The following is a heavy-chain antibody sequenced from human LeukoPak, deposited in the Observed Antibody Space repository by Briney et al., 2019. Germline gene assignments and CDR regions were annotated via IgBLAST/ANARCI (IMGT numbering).Heavy chain of an antibody. J-gene: IGHJ4*02. D-gene: IGHD3-10*01. V-gene: IGHV3-7*03. Sequence: GGSLRLSCAASGFTFSSYAMHWVRQAPGKGLEWVANIKQDGSEKYYVDSVKGRFTISRDNAKNSLYLQMNSLRAEDTAVYYCARARARDYFDYWGQGTLVTASS. CDR2: IKQDGSEK. CDR1: GFTFSSYA. CDR3: ARARARDYFDY.